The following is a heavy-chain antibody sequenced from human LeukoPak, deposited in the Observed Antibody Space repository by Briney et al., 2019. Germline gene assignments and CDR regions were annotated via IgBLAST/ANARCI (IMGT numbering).Heavy chain of an antibody. CDR1: GFTFSNHA. CDR3: ARRTYSTDQYYFDY. CDR2: IRGSGGGT. D-gene: IGHD6-13*01. V-gene: IGHV3-23*01. J-gene: IGHJ4*02. Sequence: GGSLRLSCAASGFTFSNHAMSLVRQAPGKGLEWVSSIRGSGGGTTYADSVKGRFTISRDNSKNTLYLQMSSLRADDTAVYYCARRTYSTDQYYFDYWGQGTLVTVSS.